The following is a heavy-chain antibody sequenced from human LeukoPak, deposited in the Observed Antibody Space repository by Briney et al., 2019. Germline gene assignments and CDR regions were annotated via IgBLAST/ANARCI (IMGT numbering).Heavy chain of an antibody. CDR1: GGTFSSYA. Sequence: SVKVSCKASGGTFSSYAISWVRQAPGQGLEWMGRIIPILGIANYAQKFQGRVTITADKSTSTAYMELSSLRSEDTAVYYCARGYCSGGSCPDAFDIWGQGTMVTVSS. J-gene: IGHJ3*02. CDR2: IIPILGIA. CDR3: ARGYCSGGSCPDAFDI. D-gene: IGHD2-15*01. V-gene: IGHV1-69*04.